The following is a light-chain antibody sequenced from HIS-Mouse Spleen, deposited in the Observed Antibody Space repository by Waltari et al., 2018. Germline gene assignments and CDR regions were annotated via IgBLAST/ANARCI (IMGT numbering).Light chain of an antibody. CDR2: EDS. V-gene: IGLV3-10*01. CDR3: YSTDSSGNHRV. J-gene: IGLJ2*01. Sequence: SYELTHPPSVSVSPGQTARITCSGDALPKKYAYWYQQKSGQAPVLVIYEDSKRPSGIPERFSGSSSGKMATLTISGAQVEDEADYYCYSTDSSGNHRVFGGGTKLTVL. CDR1: ALPKKY.